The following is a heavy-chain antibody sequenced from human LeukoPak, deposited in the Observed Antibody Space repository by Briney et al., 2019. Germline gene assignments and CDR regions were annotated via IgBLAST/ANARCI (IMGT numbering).Heavy chain of an antibody. J-gene: IGHJ4*02. V-gene: IGHV3-30-3*01. D-gene: IGHD5-24*01. CDR1: GFTFSSYA. CDR3: ARARYSGYDLVEMATITDY. CDR2: ISYDGSNK. Sequence: GRSLRLSCAASGFTFSSYAMHWVRQAPGKGLEWVAVISYDGSNKYYADSVKGRFTNSRDNSKNTLYLQMNSLRAEDTAVYYCARARYSGYDLVEMATITDYWGQGTLVTVSS.